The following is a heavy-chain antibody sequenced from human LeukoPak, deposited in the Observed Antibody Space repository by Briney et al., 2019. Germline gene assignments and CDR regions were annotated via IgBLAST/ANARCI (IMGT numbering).Heavy chain of an antibody. V-gene: IGHV3-74*01. CDR2: INGAGTSI. J-gene: IGHJ1*01. CDR1: GFTFSSDW. CDR3: LRSRGNSYGYWDS. D-gene: IGHD5-18*01. Sequence: GGSLRLSCVASGFTFSSDWMHWVRQAPGKGLVWVSRINGAGTSISYADSVKGRFTISRDNAKNTLYLQMHSLRAEDSAAYYCLRSRGNSYGYWDSWGQGTLVTVSS.